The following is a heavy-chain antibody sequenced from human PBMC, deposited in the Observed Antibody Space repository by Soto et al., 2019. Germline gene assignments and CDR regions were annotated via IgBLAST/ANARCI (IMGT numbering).Heavy chain of an antibody. D-gene: IGHD4-17*01. CDR3: VKAWSFMTTVGRAPFDY. V-gene: IGHV3-64D*06. Sequence: PGWSLRLSCSASGFTFSSYAMHWVRQAPGKGLEYVSAISSNGGSTYYADSVKGRFTISRDNSKNTLYLQMSSLRAEDTAVYYCVKAWSFMTTVGRAPFDYWGQGTLVTVSS. CDR1: GFTFSSYA. J-gene: IGHJ4*02. CDR2: ISSNGGST.